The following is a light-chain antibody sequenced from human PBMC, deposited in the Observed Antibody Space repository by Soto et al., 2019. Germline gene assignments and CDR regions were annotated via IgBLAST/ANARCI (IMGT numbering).Light chain of an antibody. V-gene: IGLV1-51*01. CDR1: SSNIGSNF. CDR2: DNN. J-gene: IGLJ3*02. Sequence: QSVLTQPPSVSAAPGQKVTISCSGSSSNIGSNFVSWYRQLPGTAPKLLIYDNNKRPSGIPDRFSGSKSGTSATLGITGLQTGDEADYYCGTWDSSLSAWVFGGGTKVTVL. CDR3: GTWDSSLSAWV.